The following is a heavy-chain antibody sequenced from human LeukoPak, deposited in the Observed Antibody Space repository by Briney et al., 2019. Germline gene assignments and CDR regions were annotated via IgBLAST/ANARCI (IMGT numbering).Heavy chain of an antibody. CDR2: ITSTSSYI. V-gene: IGHV3-21*04. D-gene: IGHD6-13*01. CDR3: AKATTISAAGSHFVY. J-gene: IGHJ4*02. CDR1: EFTFGSYG. Sequence: PGGSLRLSCAASEFTFGSYGMNWVRQAPGKGLEWVSSITSTSSYIKYADSVKGRFTISRDNSKNTLYLQMNSLRAEDTAVFYCAKATTISAAGSHFVYWGQGTLVTVSS.